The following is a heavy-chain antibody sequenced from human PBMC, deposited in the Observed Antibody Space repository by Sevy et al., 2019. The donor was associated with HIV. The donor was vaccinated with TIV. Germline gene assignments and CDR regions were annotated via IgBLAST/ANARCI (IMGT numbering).Heavy chain of an antibody. CDR2: ISSSGTTL. CDR3: ANAYSGSYSHSYLYALDV. Sequence: GGSLRLSCAASGLTFSDYYMSWIRQAPGKGLEWLSYISSSGTTLYSADSVKGRFAISRDNAKNTVYLEMNSLRNEDTAIYFCANAYSGSYSHSYLYALDVWGQGTTVTVSS. CDR1: GLTFSDYY. V-gene: IGHV3-11*04. J-gene: IGHJ6*02. D-gene: IGHD1-26*01.